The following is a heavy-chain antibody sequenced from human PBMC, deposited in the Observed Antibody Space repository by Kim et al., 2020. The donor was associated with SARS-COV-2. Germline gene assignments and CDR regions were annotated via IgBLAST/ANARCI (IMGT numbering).Heavy chain of an antibody. Sequence: ASVKVSCKASGYTFTSYYMHWVRQAPGQGLEWMGIINPSGGSTSYAQKFQGRVTMTRDTSTSTVYMELSSLRSEDTAVYYCARDVRRGIAVYYYYYYGMDVWGQGTTVTVSS. V-gene: IGHV1-46*01. J-gene: IGHJ6*02. CDR1: GYTFTSYY. CDR3: ARDVRRGIAVYYYYYYGMDV. CDR2: INPSGGST. D-gene: IGHD6-19*01.